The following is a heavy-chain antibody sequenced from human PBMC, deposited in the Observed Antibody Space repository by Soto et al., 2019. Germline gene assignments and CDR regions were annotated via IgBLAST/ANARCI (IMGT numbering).Heavy chain of an antibody. CDR3: AKGEMATIRNSFDP. CDR1: AFSLTSCS. J-gene: IGHJ5*02. V-gene: IGHV3-23*01. CDR2: LSRSGGAT. Sequence: GSLRLSCVTSAFSLTSCSMSWVRQTPGKGLEWVSALSRSGGATYYADSVKGRLTISRDTSTNTLYLQMSNLRAEDTAIYYCAKGEMATIRNSFDPWGQGTLVTVSS. D-gene: IGHD5-12*01.